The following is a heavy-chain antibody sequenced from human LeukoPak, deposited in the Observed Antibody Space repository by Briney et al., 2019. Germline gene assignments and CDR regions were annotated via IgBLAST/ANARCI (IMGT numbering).Heavy chain of an antibody. CDR3: ARLHRTNPGPDY. D-gene: IGHD2-8*01. V-gene: IGHV4-59*08. J-gene: IGHJ4*02. Sequence: SETLSLTCTVSGGSISSYYWSWIRQPPGKGLEWIGYIYYSGSTNYNPSLKSRVTMSVDTSRNQFSLKLSSVTAADTAVYYCARLHRTNPGPDYWGQGTLVTVSS. CDR2: IYYSGST. CDR1: GGSISSYY.